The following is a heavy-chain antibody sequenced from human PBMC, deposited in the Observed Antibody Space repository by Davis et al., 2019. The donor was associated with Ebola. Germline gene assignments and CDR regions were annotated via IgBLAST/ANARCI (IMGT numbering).Heavy chain of an antibody. J-gene: IGHJ4*02. D-gene: IGHD5-18*01. Sequence: MPSETLSLTCAVSGGSISSGGYSWSWIRQPPGKGLEWIGYIYYSGSTYYNPSLKSRVTISVDTSKNQFSLKLSSVTAADTAVYYCARVGGYSYGLDYWGQGTLVTVSS. CDR1: GGSISSGGYS. CDR2: IYYSGST. CDR3: ARVGGYSYGLDY. V-gene: IGHV4-30-4*07.